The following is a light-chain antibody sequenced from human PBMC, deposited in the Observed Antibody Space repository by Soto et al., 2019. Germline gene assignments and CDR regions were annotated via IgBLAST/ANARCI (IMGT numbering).Light chain of an antibody. V-gene: IGKV3-20*01. J-gene: IGKJ1*01. CDR2: GAS. CDR1: QSFSSRY. Sequence: EIVLTQSPGTLSLSPGERATLSCRASQSFSSRYLAWYQQKPGQAPRLLIYGASNRATGIPDRFSASGSGTDFSLTISRLEPEDFAVYFCQQYGTSRTFGQGTKVEIK. CDR3: QQYGTSRT.